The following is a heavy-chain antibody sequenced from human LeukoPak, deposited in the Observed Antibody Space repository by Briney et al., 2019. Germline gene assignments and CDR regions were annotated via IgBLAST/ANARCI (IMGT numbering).Heavy chain of an antibody. CDR1: GFTFSSYA. V-gene: IGHV3-23*01. CDR3: AKLDLYYYDSSGYSPFDY. D-gene: IGHD3-22*01. CDR2: ISGSGGST. Sequence: GGSLRLSCAASGFTFSSYAMSWVRQAPGKGLEWVLAISGSGGSTYYADSVKGRFTISRDNSKNTLYLQMNSLRAEDTAVYYCAKLDLYYYDSSGYSPFDYWGQGTLVTVSS. J-gene: IGHJ4*02.